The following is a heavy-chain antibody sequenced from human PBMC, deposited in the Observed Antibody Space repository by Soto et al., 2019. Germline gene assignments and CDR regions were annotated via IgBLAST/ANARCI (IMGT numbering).Heavy chain of an antibody. CDR2: VIPMVGMS. D-gene: IGHD3-10*01. Sequence: VQLVQSGAEVKKPGSSVKVSCTASGGTFNFYSISWVRQAPGQGLEWVGRVIPMVGMSEYAQKCQGRVTITADKATSPADRNMRSLRSEDTAVYYCATNYGAGRAHFDYWGQGTLVTVSS. CDR1: GGTFNFYS. V-gene: IGHV1-69*02. J-gene: IGHJ4*02. CDR3: ATNYGAGRAHFDY.